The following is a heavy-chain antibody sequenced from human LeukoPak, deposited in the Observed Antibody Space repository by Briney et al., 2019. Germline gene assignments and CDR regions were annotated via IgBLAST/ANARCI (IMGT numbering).Heavy chain of an antibody. CDR3: ARIERSSYSLGFDY. CDR2: IYYSGTS. CDR1: GGSISSGGYY. D-gene: IGHD6-6*01. J-gene: IGHJ4*02. Sequence: SETLSLTCTVSGGSISSGGYYWSWIRRHPGKGLEWIGHIYYSGTSFYNPSLTSRVTISVDTSKNQFSPKLTSVNDADTAVYYCARIERSSYSLGFDYWGQGTLVTVSS. V-gene: IGHV4-31*03.